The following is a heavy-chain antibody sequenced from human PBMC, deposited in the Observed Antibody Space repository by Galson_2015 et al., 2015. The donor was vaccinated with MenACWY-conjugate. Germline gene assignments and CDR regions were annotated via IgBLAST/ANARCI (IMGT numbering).Heavy chain of an antibody. D-gene: IGHD1-26*01. V-gene: IGHV5-51*01. CDR1: GYSFTNYW. J-gene: IGHJ6*02. CDR2: IDPVNSNI. Sequence: QSGAEVKKPGESLKISCKGSGYSFTNYWIAWVRQMPGKGLEWVGLIDPVNSNIRYSPSFQGQVTISADESISTAYLQWSSLKASVTATYYCVKHPPGGRGMDVWGRRTTVTVSS. CDR3: VKHPPGGRGMDV.